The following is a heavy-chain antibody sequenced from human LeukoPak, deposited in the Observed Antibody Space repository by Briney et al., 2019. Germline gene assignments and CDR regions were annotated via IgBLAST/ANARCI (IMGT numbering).Heavy chain of an antibody. D-gene: IGHD4-17*01. J-gene: IGHJ5*02. CDR1: GGSISSSSYY. Sequence: SETLSLTCTVSGGSISSSSYYWGWIRQPPGKGLEWIGSIYYSGSTYYNPSLKSRVTISVDTSKNQFSLKLSSVTAADTAVYYCARGGRVTTYRLLQIPSHWFDPWGQGTLVTVSS. V-gene: IGHV4-39*07. CDR2: IYYSGST. CDR3: ARGGRVTTYRLLQIPSHWFDP.